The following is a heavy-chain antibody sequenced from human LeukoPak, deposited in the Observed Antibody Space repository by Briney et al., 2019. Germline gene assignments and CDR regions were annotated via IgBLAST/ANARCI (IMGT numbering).Heavy chain of an antibody. J-gene: IGHJ3*02. CDR3: ARGDPTVTTTGSGGLDI. D-gene: IGHD4-17*01. V-gene: IGHV3-74*01. CDR1: GFTFRSYW. CDR2: IESDGSST. Sequence: PGGSLRLSCAASGFTFRSYWMHWVRLPPGKGLVWVSRIESDGSSTSYADFVKGRFTISRDNAKNTLYLQMNSLRAEDTAVYYCARGDPTVTTTGSGGLDIWGQGTMVTVSS.